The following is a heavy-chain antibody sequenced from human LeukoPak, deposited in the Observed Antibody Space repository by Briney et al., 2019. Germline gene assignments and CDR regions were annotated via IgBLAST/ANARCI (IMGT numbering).Heavy chain of an antibody. CDR3: ARATFGESYFDY. CDR2: IYHSGST. CDR1: GGSISSGGYS. J-gene: IGHJ4*02. V-gene: IGHV4-30-2*01. D-gene: IGHD3-10*01. Sequence: SQTLSLTCAVSGGSISSGGYSWSWIRQPPGKGLEWIGYIYHSGSTYYNPSLKSRVTISVDRSKNQFSLKLSSVAAADTAVYYCARATFGESYFDYWGQGTLVTVSS.